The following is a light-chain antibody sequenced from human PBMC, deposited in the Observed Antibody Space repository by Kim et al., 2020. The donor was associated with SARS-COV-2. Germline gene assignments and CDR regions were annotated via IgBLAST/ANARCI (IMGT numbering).Light chain of an antibody. Sequence: EIVLTQSPGTLSLSPGERATLSCRASQTISSSYLAWYRQKAGQAPKLLIYGASNRATDIPDRISGSGSGTDFALTIRRLEPEDVAVYYCQQFVTSPWTFGQGTKLEI. CDR2: GAS. CDR1: QTISSSY. J-gene: IGKJ1*01. V-gene: IGKV3-20*01. CDR3: QQFVTSPWT.